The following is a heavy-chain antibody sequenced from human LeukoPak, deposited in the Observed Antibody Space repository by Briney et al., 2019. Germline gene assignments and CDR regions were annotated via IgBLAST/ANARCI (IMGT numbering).Heavy chain of an antibody. D-gene: IGHD5-24*01. CDR3: AAGDGYNVGAY. CDR1: GFIFSTYG. J-gene: IGHJ4*02. V-gene: IGHV3-33*01. CDR2: IWFDRNNK. Sequence: GGSLRLSCAASGFIFSTYGMHWVRQAPGKGLEWVAIIWFDRNNKYYVDSVKGRFTISRDNSKKTLYLQMNSLRPEDTAVYYCAAGDGYNVGAYWGQGTLVAVSS.